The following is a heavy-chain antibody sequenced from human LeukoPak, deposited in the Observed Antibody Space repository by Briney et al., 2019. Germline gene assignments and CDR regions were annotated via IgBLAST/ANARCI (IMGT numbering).Heavy chain of an antibody. J-gene: IGHJ3*02. D-gene: IGHD6-19*01. Sequence: PGGSLRLSCAASGFTFSSYAMHWVRQAPGKGLEWVAVISYDGSNKYYADSVKGRFTISRHNSKNTLYLQMNSLRAEDTAVYYCASSSGWTNDAFDIWGQGTMVTVSS. V-gene: IGHV3-30*14. CDR3: ASSSGWTNDAFDI. CDR2: ISYDGSNK. CDR1: GFTFSSYA.